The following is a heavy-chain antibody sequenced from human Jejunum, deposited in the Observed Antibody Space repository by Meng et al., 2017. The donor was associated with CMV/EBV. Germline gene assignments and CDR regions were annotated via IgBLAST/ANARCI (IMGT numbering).Heavy chain of an antibody. V-gene: IGHV4-31*03. Sequence: VQPQGSGPGLVKPSQPLSLTCTVSGGSVSSGGYYWTWIRQHPGKGLEWFGHIYYSGSTFYNPSLKRRVIISIGTSKNQFSLNLRSVTAADTAVYYCARVSSGWDYFDYWGQGTLVTVSS. CDR1: GGSVSSGGYY. CDR2: IYYSGST. D-gene: IGHD6-19*01. J-gene: IGHJ4*02. CDR3: ARVSSGWDYFDY.